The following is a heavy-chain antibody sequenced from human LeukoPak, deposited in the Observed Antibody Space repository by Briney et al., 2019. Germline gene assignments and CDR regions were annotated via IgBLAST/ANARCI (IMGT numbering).Heavy chain of an antibody. Sequence: PGGSLRLSCGASGFSYGSYSMNWMPQAPGKGLEGVSSISSSSTYIYHAVSVKGRFTISRDNAKNSLYLQMNRLRVEDTAVYYCAKNGGPHGMDVWGQGTTVTVSS. CDR2: ISSSSTYI. CDR3: AKNGGPHGMDV. CDR1: GFSYGSYS. V-gene: IGHV3-21*01. D-gene: IGHD3-16*01. J-gene: IGHJ6*02.